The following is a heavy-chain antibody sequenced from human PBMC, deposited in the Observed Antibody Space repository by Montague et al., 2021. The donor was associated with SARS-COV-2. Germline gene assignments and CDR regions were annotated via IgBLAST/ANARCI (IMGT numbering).Heavy chain of an antibody. D-gene: IGHD3-9*01. J-gene: IGHJ3*02. Sequence: SLRLSCAASGFTFSSYAMSWVRQAPGKGLEWVSGISGSGGSIYYADSVKGRFTISRDNSKNTLYPQMNSLRAEDTAVYYCAKDASYDILSGSWCLWGRFAFDIWGQGTMVTVSS. CDR1: GFTFSSYA. CDR2: ISGSGGSI. V-gene: IGHV3-23*01. CDR3: AKDASYDILSGSWCLWGRFAFDI.